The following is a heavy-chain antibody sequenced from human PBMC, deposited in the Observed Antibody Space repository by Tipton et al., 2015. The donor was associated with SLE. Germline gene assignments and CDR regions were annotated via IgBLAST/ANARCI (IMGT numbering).Heavy chain of an antibody. D-gene: IGHD1-26*01. CDR1: GFDFSSYS. J-gene: IGHJ4*02. CDR2: ISNNGGNP. CDR3: ARRATTNAYDY. Sequence: SLRLSCAASGFDFSSYSMHWVRQTPGKGLEYVSAISNNGGNPYYANSVKGRFTISRDDSKSMLYLQMGSLRDEDMGVYYCARRATTNAYDYWSRGTLVTVSS. V-gene: IGHV3-64*01.